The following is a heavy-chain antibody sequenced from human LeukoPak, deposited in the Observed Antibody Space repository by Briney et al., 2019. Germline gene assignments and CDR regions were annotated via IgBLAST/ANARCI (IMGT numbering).Heavy chain of an antibody. CDR1: GFTFSTYS. CDR2: ISGTGGST. J-gene: IGHJ4*02. CDR3: AKDDWSNGWSPFDY. D-gene: IGHD3-3*01. V-gene: IGHV3-23*01. Sequence: GRSLRLSCAASGFTFSTYSMHWVRQAPGKGLEWVSVISGTGGSTNYADSVKGRFTISRDNSKNTLYLQMNNLRAEDTAVYYCAKDDWSNGWSPFDYWGQGTLVTVSS.